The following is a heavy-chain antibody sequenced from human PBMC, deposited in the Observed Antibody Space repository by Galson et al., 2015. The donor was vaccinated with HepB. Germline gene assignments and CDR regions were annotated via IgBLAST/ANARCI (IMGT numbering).Heavy chain of an antibody. CDR1: GLTVSSHA. Sequence: SLRLSCAVSGLTVSSHAMNWVRQVPGKGLEWVSTLGGSGNTYYADAVKGRFTISRDSFQNTVFLQMDSLRAEDTAVYYCAAYSGAERKVGPWGPGTRVPVSS. D-gene: IGHD5-18*01. V-gene: IGHV3-23*01. CDR2: LGGSGNT. J-gene: IGHJ5*02. CDR3: AAYSGAERKVGP.